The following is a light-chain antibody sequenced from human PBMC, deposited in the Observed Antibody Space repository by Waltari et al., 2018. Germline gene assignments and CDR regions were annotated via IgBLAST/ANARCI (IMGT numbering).Light chain of an antibody. Sequence: SYEVTQPPSVSVSPGQTASITCSGDKLGHKYASWYQQKPCQSPVMVIYQDIKRPSGVPERFAGSHSGNTATLTSSGTQAMDEADYYCQTWDSSTAYWVFGGGTKLTVL. CDR1: KLGHKY. CDR3: QTWDSSTAYWV. V-gene: IGLV3-1*01. CDR2: QDI. J-gene: IGLJ3*02.